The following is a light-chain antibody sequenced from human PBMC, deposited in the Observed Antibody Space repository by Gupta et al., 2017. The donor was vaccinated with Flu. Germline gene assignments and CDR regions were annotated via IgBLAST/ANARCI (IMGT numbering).Light chain of an antibody. CDR1: QSIRNW. J-gene: IGKJ2*01. Sequence: PSTLSASVEDRVTITCRASQSIRNWLACYQQKPGKAPNLLFYKASSLESGVPSRFSGSGSGTEFTLTISSLQPDYFATYYCQQYDTYSGTFGQGTKLEIK. CDR3: QQYDTYSGT. CDR2: KAS. V-gene: IGKV1-5*03.